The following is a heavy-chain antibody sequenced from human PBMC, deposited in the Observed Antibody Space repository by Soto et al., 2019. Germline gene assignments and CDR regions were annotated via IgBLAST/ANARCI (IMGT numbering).Heavy chain of an antibody. Sequence: QVQLVQSGAEAKKPGASVKVSCKASGYTFTSYDINWVRQATGQGLEWMGWMNPNSGNTGYAQKFQGRVTMTRNTSISTAYMELSSLRSEDTAVYYCARVHSYYYGMDVWGQGTTVTVSS. V-gene: IGHV1-8*01. CDR3: ARVHSYYYGMDV. J-gene: IGHJ6*02. CDR1: GYTFTSYD. CDR2: MNPNSGNT.